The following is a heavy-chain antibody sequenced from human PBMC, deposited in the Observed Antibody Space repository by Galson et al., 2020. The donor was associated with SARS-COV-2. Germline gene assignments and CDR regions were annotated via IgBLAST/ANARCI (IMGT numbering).Heavy chain of an antibody. V-gene: IGHV4-39*01. CDR3: ARHYVIEDAFDM. CDR2: IYYGGGT. CDR1: GGAIRSSNYY. Sequence: SETLSLTCTVSGGAIRSSNYYWGWIRPPPGRSLEWLGSIYYGGGTHYSPSLKSRVTISVDRTKNQFSLKLNSVTAADTAVYYCARHYVIEDAFDMWGRGTMVTVSS. J-gene: IGHJ3*02. D-gene: IGHD3-10*02.